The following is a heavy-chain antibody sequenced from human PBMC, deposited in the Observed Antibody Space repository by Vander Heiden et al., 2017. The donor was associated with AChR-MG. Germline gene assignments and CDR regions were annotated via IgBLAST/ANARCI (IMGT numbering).Heavy chain of an antibody. D-gene: IGHD3-3*01. V-gene: IGHV1-58*01. J-gene: IGHJ6*02. Sequence: QMQLEQSGPEVKKPGTSVKVSCKASGFTFTSSAVQWVRQARGQRLEWIGWIVVGSGNTNYAQKFQERVTITRDMSTSTAYMELSSLRSEDTAVYYCAAGALEWSTYYYYGMDVWGQGTTVTVSS. CDR1: GFTFTSSA. CDR3: AAGALEWSTYYYYGMDV. CDR2: IVVGSGNT.